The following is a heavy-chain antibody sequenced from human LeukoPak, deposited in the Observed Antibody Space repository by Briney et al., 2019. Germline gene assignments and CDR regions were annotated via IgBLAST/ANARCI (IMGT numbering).Heavy chain of an antibody. V-gene: IGHV1-69*04. CDR1: GGTFSSYA. CDR3: ARVDTAMVRGYYYGMDV. J-gene: IGHJ6*02. CDR2: ITPILGIA. D-gene: IGHD5-18*01. Sequence: SVKVSCKASGGTFSSYAISWVRQAPGQGLEWMGRITPILGIANYAQKFQGRVTITADKSTSTAYMELSSLRSEDTAVYYCARVDTAMVRGYYYGMDVWGQGTTVTVSS.